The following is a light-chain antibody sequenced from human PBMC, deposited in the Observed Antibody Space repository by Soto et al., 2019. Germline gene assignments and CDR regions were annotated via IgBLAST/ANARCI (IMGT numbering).Light chain of an antibody. CDR2: KVS. V-gene: IGLV2-14*01. Sequence: QSALTQPASVSGSPGQSITISCTGTSSDVGGYNHVAWYQQYPGKSPNLIIFKVSDRTSGISNRFSGSKSANTASLSISGLQAEDEADYCCSSYRRGATVVFGGGTKLTVI. CDR1: SSDVGGYNH. J-gene: IGLJ2*01. CDR3: SSYRRGATVV.